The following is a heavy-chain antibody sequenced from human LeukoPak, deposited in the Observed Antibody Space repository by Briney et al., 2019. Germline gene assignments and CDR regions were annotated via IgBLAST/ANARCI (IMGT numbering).Heavy chain of an antibody. CDR3: ARGPSGYSYDIIFDY. CDR2: INTNTGNP. Sequence: EASVKVSCKASGYTFTSYAMNWVRQAPGQGLEWMGWINTNTGNPTYAQGFTGRFVFSLDTSVSTAYLQISSLKAEDTAVYYCARGPSGYSYDIIFDYWGQGTLVTVSS. D-gene: IGHD5-18*01. J-gene: IGHJ4*02. CDR1: GYTFTSYA. V-gene: IGHV7-4-1*02.